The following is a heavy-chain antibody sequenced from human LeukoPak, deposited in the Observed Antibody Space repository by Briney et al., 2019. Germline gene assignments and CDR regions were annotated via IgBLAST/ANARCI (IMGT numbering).Heavy chain of an antibody. Sequence: RASVKVSCKASGYTFTSYDINWVRQATGQGLEWMGWMNPNSGNTGYAQKFQGRVTMTRNTSISTAYMELSSLRSEDTAVYYCARGHQLLQGGGYYYGMDVWGQGTTVTVSS. CDR1: GYTFTSYD. J-gene: IGHJ6*02. D-gene: IGHD2-2*01. V-gene: IGHV1-8*01. CDR2: MNPNSGNT. CDR3: ARGHQLLQGGGYYYGMDV.